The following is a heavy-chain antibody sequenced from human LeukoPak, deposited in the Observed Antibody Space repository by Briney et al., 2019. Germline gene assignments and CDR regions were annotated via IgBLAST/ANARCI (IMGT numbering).Heavy chain of an antibody. D-gene: IGHD4-17*01. V-gene: IGHV3-64*01. CDR2: ISSNGGST. Sequence: PGGSLRLSCAASGFTFSSYAMHWVRQAPGKGLEYVSAISSNGGSTYYANSVKGRFTISRDNSKNTLYLQMGSLRAEDMAVYYCASRYYDYGDYDGYWGQGTLVTVSS. CDR3: ASRYYDYGDYDGY. J-gene: IGHJ4*02. CDR1: GFTFSSYA.